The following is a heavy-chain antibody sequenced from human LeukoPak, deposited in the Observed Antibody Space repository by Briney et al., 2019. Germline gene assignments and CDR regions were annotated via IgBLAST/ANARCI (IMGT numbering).Heavy chain of an antibody. Sequence: GSLRLSCAASGFTFSSYALSWVRQAPGKGLEWVSGISGSGGSTHYADSVKGRFTISRDNSKNTLYLEMNSLRAEDTAVYYCAKDRDSSSWYLGSCFGNYWGQGTLVTVSS. V-gene: IGHV3-23*01. CDR3: AKDRDSSSWYLGSCFGNY. J-gene: IGHJ4*02. CDR2: ISGSGGST. D-gene: IGHD6-13*01. CDR1: GFTFSSYA.